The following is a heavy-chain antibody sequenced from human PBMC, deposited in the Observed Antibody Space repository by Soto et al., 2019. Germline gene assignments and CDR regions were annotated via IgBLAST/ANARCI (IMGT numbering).Heavy chain of an antibody. CDR1: SGSISSSNW. V-gene: IGHV4-4*02. CDR2: IYHSGST. J-gene: IGHJ4*02. D-gene: IGHD2-15*01. Sequence: SETLSLTCAVSSGSISSSNWWSWVRQPPGKGLEWIGEIYHSGSTDYNPSLKSRVTISVDKSKNQFSLKLSSVTAADTAVYYCVAAYCSGGSCYRRLGAYWGQGSLVTGSS. CDR3: VAAYCSGGSCYRRLGAY.